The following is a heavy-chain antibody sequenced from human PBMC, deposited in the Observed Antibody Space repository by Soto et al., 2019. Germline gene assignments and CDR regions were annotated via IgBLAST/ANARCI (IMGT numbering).Heavy chain of an antibody. J-gene: IGHJ4*02. V-gene: IGHV3-30*03. CDR1: GFTFSDYG. D-gene: IGHD3-10*01. CDR2: ISYDERNK. Sequence: QVQLVESGGGVVQPGRSLRLSCAASGFTFSDYGMHWVRQAPGKGLEWVAVISYDERNKYYADSVKGRFTISRDNSKNTLYLQMNSLKTEDTAVYYCTTEDPSGGDLDYWGQGTLVTVSS. CDR3: TTEDPSGGDLDY.